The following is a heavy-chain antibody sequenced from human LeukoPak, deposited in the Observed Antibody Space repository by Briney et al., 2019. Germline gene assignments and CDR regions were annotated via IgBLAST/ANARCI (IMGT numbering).Heavy chain of an antibody. CDR2: INLNAVTT. CDR3: AREGAAEAKNFDY. D-gene: IGHD6-25*01. CDR1: EYTFTNYY. Sequence: ASVKVSCKASEYTFTNYYIHWMRQAPGQGLEWVGIINLNAVTTRYAQKFQGRITVTRDTSTSTVYMELSSLRSEDTAVYFCAREGAAEAKNFDYWGQGTLVIVSS. V-gene: IGHV1-46*01. J-gene: IGHJ4*02.